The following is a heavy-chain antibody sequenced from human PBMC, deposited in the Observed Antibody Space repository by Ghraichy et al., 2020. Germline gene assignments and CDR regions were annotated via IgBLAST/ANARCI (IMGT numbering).Heavy chain of an antibody. V-gene: IGHV3-48*02. CDR1: GFTFSSYS. D-gene: IGHD1-26*01. CDR3: ARDLFGPGATFGY. J-gene: IGHJ4*02. Sequence: GESLNISCAASGFTFSSYSMNWVRQAPGKGLEWVSYISSSGSTKYYADSVKGRFTISRDNAKNSLYLQMNSLRDEDTAVYYCARDLFGPGATFGYWGQGTLVTVSS. CDR2: ISSSGSTK.